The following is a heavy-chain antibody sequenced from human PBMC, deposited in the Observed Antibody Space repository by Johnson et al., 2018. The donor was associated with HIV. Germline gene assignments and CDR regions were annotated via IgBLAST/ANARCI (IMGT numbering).Heavy chain of an antibody. V-gene: IGHV3-53*01. J-gene: IGHJ3*02. CDR1: GLTVSSNY. Sequence: VQLVESGGGLIQPGGSLRLSCAASGLTVSSNYMSWVRQAPGKGLEWVSVIYSGGSTYYADSVKGRFTISRDNSKNTLYLQMNSLRAEDTAVYYCARDSVILVDGAFDIWGQGTMVTVSS. CDR2: IYSGGST. CDR3: ARDSVILVDGAFDI. D-gene: IGHD2-15*01.